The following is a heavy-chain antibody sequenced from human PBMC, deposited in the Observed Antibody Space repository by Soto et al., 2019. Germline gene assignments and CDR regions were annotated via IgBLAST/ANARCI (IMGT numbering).Heavy chain of an antibody. CDR1: GGTFSSYA. D-gene: IGHD6-13*01. CDR2: IIPIFGTA. J-gene: IGHJ4*02. CDR3: ARGQSSWYRGATLNPEAY. V-gene: IGHV1-69*06. Sequence: ASVKVSFKASGGTFSSYAISWVRQAPGQGLEWMGGIIPIFGTANYAQKFQGRVTITADKSTSTDYMELSSLRSEDTVVYYCARGQSSWYRGATLNPEAYWGQGTLVTVSS.